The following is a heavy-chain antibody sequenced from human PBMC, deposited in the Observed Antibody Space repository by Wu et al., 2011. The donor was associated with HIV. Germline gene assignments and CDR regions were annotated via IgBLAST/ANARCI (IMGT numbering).Heavy chain of an antibody. Sequence: QVQPVQSGAEVKKPGSSVKVSCKASGGTFNSYAISWVRQAPGQGLEWMGGIIAIFGTANYAQKFQGRVTITAGKSTTTTYMELNNLRSEDTAVYYCARGSGYHFNYNYLVVWGKGTTVTVSS. J-gene: IGHJ6*03. D-gene: IGHD3-22*01. CDR1: GGTFNSYA. CDR3: ARGSGYHFNYNYLVV. V-gene: IGHV1-69*14. CDR2: IIAIFGTA.